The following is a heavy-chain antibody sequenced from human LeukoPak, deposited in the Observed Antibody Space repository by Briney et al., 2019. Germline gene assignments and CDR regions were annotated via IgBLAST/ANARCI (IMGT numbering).Heavy chain of an antibody. Sequence: GGSLRLSCAASGFHFSAYDMHWVRQAPGEGLEWVAYFGHSGTIYYADSVRGRFTISRDNAKNSLHLQMNSLRADDTAVYYCAGYGDYPYWGQGTPVTVSS. D-gene: IGHD4-17*01. CDR2: FGHSGTI. CDR3: AGYGDYPY. V-gene: IGHV3-69-1*01. J-gene: IGHJ4*02. CDR1: GFHFSAYD.